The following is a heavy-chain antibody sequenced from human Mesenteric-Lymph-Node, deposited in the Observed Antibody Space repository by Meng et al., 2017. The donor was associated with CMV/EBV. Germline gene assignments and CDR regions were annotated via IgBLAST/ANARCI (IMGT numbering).Heavy chain of an antibody. CDR1: GYAFIGYY. CDR2: INPKSGVT. J-gene: IGHJ4*02. D-gene: IGHD2-15*01. Sequence: ASVPVSCQTSGYAFIGYYIHWVRQAPGQGLEWMAWINPKSGVTNYAQKFQDRVTTSMDTAIKTVYLELNSVTSDDTAVYYCARIGGPEDFWGQGTLVTVSS. CDR3: ARIGGPEDF. V-gene: IGHV1-2*02.